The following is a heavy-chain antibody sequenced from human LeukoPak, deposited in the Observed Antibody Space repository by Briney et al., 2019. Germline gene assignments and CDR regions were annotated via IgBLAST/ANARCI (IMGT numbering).Heavy chain of an antibody. V-gene: IGHV3-30*02. J-gene: IGHJ4*02. CDR3: AKDVSLYYYGSGSPIDY. D-gene: IGHD3-10*01. Sequence: PGGSLRLSCAASGFTFSSYGMHWVRQAPGKGLEWVAFIRYDGSNKYYADSVKGRFTISRDNSKNTLYLQMNSLRAEDTAVYYCAKDVSLYYYGSGSPIDYWGQGTLVTVSS. CDR2: IRYDGSNK. CDR1: GFTFSSYG.